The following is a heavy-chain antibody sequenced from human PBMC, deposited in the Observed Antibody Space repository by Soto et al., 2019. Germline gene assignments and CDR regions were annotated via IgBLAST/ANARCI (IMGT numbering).Heavy chain of an antibody. J-gene: IGHJ6*02. CDR1: GYTFTSYG. V-gene: IGHV1-18*01. CDR2: ISAYNGNT. D-gene: IGHD3-9*01. Sequence: ASVKVSCKASGYTFTSYGISWVRQAPGQGLEWMGWISAYNGNTNYAQKLQGRVTMTRDTSTSTVYMELRSLRSDDTAVYYCARDRVYDILTGYYSYYYYGMDVWGQGTTVTVSS. CDR3: ARDRVYDILTGYYSYYYYGMDV.